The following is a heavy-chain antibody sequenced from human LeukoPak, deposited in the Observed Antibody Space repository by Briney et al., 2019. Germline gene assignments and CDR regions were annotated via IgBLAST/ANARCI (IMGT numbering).Heavy chain of an antibody. Sequence: PGGSLRLSCAASGFTISNYAIHWVRQAPGKGLEYVSGISTNGGNIYYANSVKGRFDISRDNSKNTLYLQMGSLRAEDMAVYYCGRDLDPGFGGAIDYWGQGTLVTVSS. J-gene: IGHJ4*02. V-gene: IGHV3-64*01. CDR2: ISTNGGNI. CDR1: GFTISNYA. CDR3: GRDLDPGFGGAIDY. D-gene: IGHD3-16*01.